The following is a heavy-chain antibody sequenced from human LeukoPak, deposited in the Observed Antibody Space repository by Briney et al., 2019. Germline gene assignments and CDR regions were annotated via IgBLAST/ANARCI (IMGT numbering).Heavy chain of an antibody. Sequence: ASETLSLTCTVSSDSISNSAYHWGWIRQPPGRGLEWIGTIYYNRGTYYNPSLKSRVTISVDTSKNQFSLRLSSVTAADTAVYYCARHAYYSDSSGYYYDSSGYYYYFDYWGQGTLVTVSS. CDR2: IYYNRGT. D-gene: IGHD3-22*01. CDR1: SDSISNSAYH. CDR3: ARHAYYSDSSGYYYDSSGYYYYFDY. J-gene: IGHJ4*02. V-gene: IGHV4-39*01.